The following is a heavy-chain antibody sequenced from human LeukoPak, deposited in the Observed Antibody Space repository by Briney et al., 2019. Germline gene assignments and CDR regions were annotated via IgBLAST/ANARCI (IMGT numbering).Heavy chain of an antibody. V-gene: IGHV3-23*01. D-gene: IGHD3-22*01. J-gene: IGHJ5*02. CDR1: GFIFNNYG. CDR2: ISNDGGGT. Sequence: GGSLRLSCAASGFIFNNYGLIWVRQAPGKGLEWVSAISNDGGGTNYADFVKGRFTISRDNSKNTLFLQMNSLRAEDTALYYCAEGSSGYFVDLWGQGTLVTVSS. CDR3: AEGSSGYFVDL.